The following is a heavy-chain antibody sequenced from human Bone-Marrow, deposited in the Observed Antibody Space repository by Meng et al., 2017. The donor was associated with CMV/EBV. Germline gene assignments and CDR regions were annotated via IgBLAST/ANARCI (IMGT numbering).Heavy chain of an antibody. V-gene: IGHV1-18*01. Sequence: GESLKISCAASGFTFNSYAMHWVRQAPGKGLEWVGWVSVYNGNTEYAQKLQGRVTMTTDTSTTTAYMELRSLRSDDTAVYYCARGLLLYASLWGQGTPVTVSS. D-gene: IGHD2-2*02. J-gene: IGHJ4*02. CDR2: VSVYNGNT. CDR1: GFTFNSYA. CDR3: ARGLLLYASL.